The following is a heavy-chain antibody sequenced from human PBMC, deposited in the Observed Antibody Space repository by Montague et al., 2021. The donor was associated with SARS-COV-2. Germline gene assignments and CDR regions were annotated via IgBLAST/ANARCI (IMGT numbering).Heavy chain of an antibody. Sequence: SLRLSCAASGFTVSAYWMTLVRQAPGKGLEWVASISQDGSEENSXYSLKVRFTISRDNAKSSLYLQMNSLRAEDTAVYYCARERRVVATGSHYGMDVWGPGTTVIVSS. D-gene: IGHD5-12*01. CDR2: ISQDGSEE. CDR3: ARERRVVATGSHYGMDV. CDR1: GFTVSAYW. J-gene: IGHJ6*02. V-gene: IGHV3-7*03.